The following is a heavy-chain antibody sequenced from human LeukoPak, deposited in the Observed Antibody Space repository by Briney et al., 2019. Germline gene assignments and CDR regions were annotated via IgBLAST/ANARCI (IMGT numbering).Heavy chain of an antibody. Sequence: ASVKVSCKASGYTFSSYAIHWVRQAPGQRLEWMGWINAGNGNTKYSQKFQGRVTMTRNTSISTAYMELSSLRSEDTAVYYCARAAGYSYGPWGYYYYGMDVWGQGTTVTVSS. CDR1: GYTFSSYA. D-gene: IGHD5-18*01. CDR2: INAGNGNT. J-gene: IGHJ6*02. V-gene: IGHV1-3*01. CDR3: ARAAGYSYGPWGYYYYGMDV.